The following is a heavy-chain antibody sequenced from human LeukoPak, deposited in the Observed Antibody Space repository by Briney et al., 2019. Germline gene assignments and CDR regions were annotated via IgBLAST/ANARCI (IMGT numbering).Heavy chain of an antibody. CDR1: GFTFSSCE. J-gene: IGHJ4*02. V-gene: IGHV3-23*01. Sequence: GGSLRLSCAASGFTFSSCEINWVRQAPGKGLEWVSSISASGGGTYYADSVKGRFTSSRDTSKNPLYLQMNSLRAEDTAVYYCAPLAATTDYWGQGTLVTVSS. CDR3: APLAATTDY. D-gene: IGHD5-12*01. CDR2: ISASGGGT.